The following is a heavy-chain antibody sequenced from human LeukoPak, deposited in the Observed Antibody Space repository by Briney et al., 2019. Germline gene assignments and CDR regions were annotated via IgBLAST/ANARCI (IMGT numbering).Heavy chain of an antibody. Sequence: PSETLSLTCTVSGGSISSSSYYWGWIRQPPGKGLEWIGSIYYSGSTSYNPSLKSRVTISVDRSKNQFSLKLSSVAAADTAVYYCARSYDTNFDYWGQGTLVTVSS. CDR3: ARSYDTNFDY. V-gene: IGHV4-39*07. J-gene: IGHJ4*02. D-gene: IGHD3-3*01. CDR1: GGSISSSSYY. CDR2: IYYSGST.